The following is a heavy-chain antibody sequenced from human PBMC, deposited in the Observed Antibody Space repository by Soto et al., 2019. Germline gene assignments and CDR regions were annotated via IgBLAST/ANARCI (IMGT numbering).Heavy chain of an antibody. CDR2: ISYDGSNK. D-gene: IGHD6-19*01. CDR1: GCTFSSYV. Sequence: GGSLRLSCAASGCTFSSYVMHWVRQAPGKGLEWVAVISYDGSNKYYADSVKGRFTISRDNSKNTLYLQMNSLRTQDTAVYYCVRDPHSSGRYEWVSMTLAIDFDYWGQGTLVTVSS. V-gene: IGHV3-30*03. CDR3: VRDPHSSGRYEWVSMTLAIDFDY. J-gene: IGHJ4*02.